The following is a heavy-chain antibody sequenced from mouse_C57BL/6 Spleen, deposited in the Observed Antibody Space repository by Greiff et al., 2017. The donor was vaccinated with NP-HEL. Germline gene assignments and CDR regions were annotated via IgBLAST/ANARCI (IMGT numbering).Heavy chain of an antibody. V-gene: IGHV1-5*01. D-gene: IGHD2-3*01. CDR3: TRGRYDGYSWFAY. Sequence: VHVKQSGTVLARPGASVKMSCKTSGYTFTSYWMHWVKQRPGQGLEWIGAIYPGNSDTSYNQKFKGKAKLTAVTSASTAYMELSSLTNEDSAVYYCTRGRYDGYSWFAYWGQGTLVTVSA. J-gene: IGHJ3*01. CDR1: GYTFTSYW. CDR2: IYPGNSDT.